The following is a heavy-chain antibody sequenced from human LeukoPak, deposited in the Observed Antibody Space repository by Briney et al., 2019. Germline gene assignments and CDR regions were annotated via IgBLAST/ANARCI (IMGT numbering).Heavy chain of an antibody. Sequence: ASETLSLTCTVSDGSISSYYWSWFRQPPGQGRVWIGYLYYSGSTNYNPSLRSRVTLSIDTSKNQFSLKLSPVTAADTAVYYCAKDHWSGSGGNPNAFDIWGQGTMVTVSS. V-gene: IGHV4-59*01. CDR2: LYYSGST. J-gene: IGHJ3*02. CDR1: DGSISSYY. D-gene: IGHD4-23*01. CDR3: AKDHWSGSGGNPNAFDI.